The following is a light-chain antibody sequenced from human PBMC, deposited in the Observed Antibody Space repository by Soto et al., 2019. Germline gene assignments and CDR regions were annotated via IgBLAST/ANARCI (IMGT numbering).Light chain of an antibody. CDR2: KAS. Sequence: DIKMYMSPSTLSATVADRVAITCRASQSVTTWLAWYQQKPVKAPKLLIYKASNLESGLPSRFTGSGSGTEFTLTISSLQSDDFATYYCQQYSTYPITFGQGTRLEIK. CDR3: QQYSTYPIT. V-gene: IGKV1-5*03. CDR1: QSVTTW. J-gene: IGKJ5*01.